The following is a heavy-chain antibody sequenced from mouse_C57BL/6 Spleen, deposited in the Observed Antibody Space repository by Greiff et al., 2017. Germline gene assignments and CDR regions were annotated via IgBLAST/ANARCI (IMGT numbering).Heavy chain of an antibody. D-gene: IGHD2-4*01. CDR3: ARRVDYGHWYFDV. J-gene: IGHJ1*03. V-gene: IGHV1-54*01. CDR1: GYAFTNYL. Sequence: VQLQQSGAELVRPGTSVKVSCKASGYAFTNYLIEWVKQRPGQGLEWIGVINPGSGGTNYNEKFKCKATLTADKTSSTAYMQLSSLTSEDSAVYFCARRVDYGHWYFDVWGTGTTVTVSS. CDR2: INPGSGGT.